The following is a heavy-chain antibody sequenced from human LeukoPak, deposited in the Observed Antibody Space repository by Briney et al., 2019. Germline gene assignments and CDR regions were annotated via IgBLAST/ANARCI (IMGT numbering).Heavy chain of an antibody. CDR3: ASSYGTVLDY. Sequence: SETLSLTCTVSGGSISSGSYFWSWIRQPAGKGLEWIGYIYYSGSTYYNPFLKSRVTISVDTSKNQFSLKLSSVTAADTAVYYCASSYGTVLDYWGQGTLVTVSS. CDR2: IYYSGST. J-gene: IGHJ4*02. V-gene: IGHV4-31*03. CDR1: GGSISSGSYF. D-gene: IGHD4-17*01.